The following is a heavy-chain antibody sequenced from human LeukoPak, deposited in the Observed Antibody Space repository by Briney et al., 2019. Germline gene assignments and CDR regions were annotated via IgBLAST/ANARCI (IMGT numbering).Heavy chain of an antibody. J-gene: IGHJ4*02. Sequence: GGSLRLSCAASGFTFSSYSMNWVRQAPGKGLEWVSYISSSSSTIYYADSVKGRFTISRDNAKSSLYLQMNSLRAEDTAVYYCARNGDYLIDYWGQGTLVTVSS. D-gene: IGHD4-17*01. V-gene: IGHV3-48*01. CDR3: ARNGDYLIDY. CDR2: ISSSSSTI. CDR1: GFTFSSYS.